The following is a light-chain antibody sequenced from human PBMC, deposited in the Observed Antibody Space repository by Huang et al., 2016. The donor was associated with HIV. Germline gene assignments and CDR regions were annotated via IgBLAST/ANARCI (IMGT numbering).Light chain of an antibody. CDR1: QSISNY. CDR3: QQRSRT. CDR2: DAS. V-gene: IGKV3-11*01. J-gene: IGKJ4*01. Sequence: EIVLTQYPATLSLSPGERATLSCRASQSISNYLAWYQQKPGQAPRLLIYDASNRATGIPARFSGSGSGTDFTLTISSLESEDFAVYYCQQRSRTFGGGTKVEIK.